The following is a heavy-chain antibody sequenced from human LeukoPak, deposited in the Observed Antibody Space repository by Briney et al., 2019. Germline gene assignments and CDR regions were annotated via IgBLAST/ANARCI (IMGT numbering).Heavy chain of an antibody. Sequence: SQTLSLTCVISGDSVSSNRAAWNWIRQSPSRGLEWLGRTYYRSKWYNEYAVSVKSRITINPDTSKNQFSLQLNSVTPEDTAVYYCAKDRSCTGSSCNVGSWGQGTMVTVSS. CDR1: GDSVSSNRAA. CDR2: TYYRSKWYN. D-gene: IGHD2-2*01. J-gene: IGHJ3*01. V-gene: IGHV6-1*01. CDR3: AKDRSCTGSSCNVGS.